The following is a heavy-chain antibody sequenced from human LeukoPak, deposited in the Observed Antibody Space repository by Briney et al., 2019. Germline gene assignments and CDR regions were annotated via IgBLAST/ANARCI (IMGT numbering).Heavy chain of an antibody. V-gene: IGHV3-23*01. Sequence: QAGGSLRLSCAASGFTFSSYAMSWVRQAPGKGLEWVSGISGSGGSGGSTYYADTVSGRLTISRDNSKNTLYLQMSSLRVEDTAVYYCAKDRGRYYDSSGHYWGYYFDSWGQGILVTVST. CDR2: ISGSGGSGGST. D-gene: IGHD3-22*01. CDR3: AKDRGRYYDSSGHYWGYYFDS. CDR1: GFTFSSYA. J-gene: IGHJ4*02.